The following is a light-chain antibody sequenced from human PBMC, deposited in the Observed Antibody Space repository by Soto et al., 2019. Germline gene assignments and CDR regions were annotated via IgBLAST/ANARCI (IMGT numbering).Light chain of an antibody. CDR3: QAWDTGSVV. Sequence: SYELTQPPSVSVSPGQTASITCSGDKLGDKYASWYQQRPGQSPVMVICQDTKRPSGIPERFSGSNSGNTATLTISGTQAMDEADYCCQAWDTGSVVFGGGTKLTVL. CDR2: QDT. V-gene: IGLV3-1*01. CDR1: KLGDKY. J-gene: IGLJ2*01.